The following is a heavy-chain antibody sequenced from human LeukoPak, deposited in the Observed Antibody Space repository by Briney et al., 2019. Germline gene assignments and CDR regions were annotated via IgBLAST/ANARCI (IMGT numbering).Heavy chain of an antibody. CDR1: GYRFRDYY. V-gene: IGHV1-2*02. Sequence: AASVKVSCKASGYRFRDYYMHWVRQAPGQGLEWMGWINPNSGGTMYAQKFQGRVAMTRDTSINTAYMELSRLTSDDTAVYYCARDGDDNGDYVLGWFDPWGQGTLVTVSS. CDR3: ARDGDDNGDYVLGWFDP. CDR2: INPNSGGT. J-gene: IGHJ5*02. D-gene: IGHD4-17*01.